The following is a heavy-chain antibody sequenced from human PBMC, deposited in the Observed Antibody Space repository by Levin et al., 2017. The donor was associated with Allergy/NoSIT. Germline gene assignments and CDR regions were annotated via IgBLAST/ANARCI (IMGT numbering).Heavy chain of an antibody. J-gene: IGHJ6*03. D-gene: IGHD6-13*01. V-gene: IGHV3-30*18. CDR2: ISYDGSNK. CDR1: GFTFSSYG. CDR3: AKGIAAAGKGYYYYMDV. Sequence: GGSLRLSCAASGFTFSSYGMHWVRQAPGKGLEWVAVISYDGSNKYYADSVKGRFTISRDNSKNTLYLQMNSLRAEDTAVYYCAKGIAAAGKGYYYYMDVWGKGTTVTVSS.